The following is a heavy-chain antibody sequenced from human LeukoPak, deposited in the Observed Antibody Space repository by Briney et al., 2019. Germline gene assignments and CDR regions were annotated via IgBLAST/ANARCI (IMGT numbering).Heavy chain of an antibody. V-gene: IGHV3-74*01. D-gene: IGHD4/OR15-4a*01. J-gene: IGHJ4*02. Sequence: PGGSLRLSCAASGFSLNDYWMHWVRQPPGKGLVWVSRINTDNGDGSTTVYADSVQGRFTISKDTAKNTLYLQMDSLRAEDTAVYYCARRAGAYSHPYDYWGQGTLVTVSS. CDR1: GFSLNDYW. CDR3: ARRAGAYSHPYDY. CDR2: INTDNGDGSTT.